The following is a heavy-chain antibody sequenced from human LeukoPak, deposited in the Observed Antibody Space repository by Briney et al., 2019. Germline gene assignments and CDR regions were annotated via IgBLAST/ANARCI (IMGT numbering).Heavy chain of an antibody. Sequence: SETLSLTCTVSGGSISSFYWSWIRQPPGKGLEWIGYIYYSGSTNYNPSLKSRVTISVDTSKNQLSLKLSSVTAADTAVYYCARDREGSSDFDYWGQGTLVTVSS. CDR3: ARDREGSSDFDY. J-gene: IGHJ4*02. CDR1: GGSISSFY. V-gene: IGHV4-59*12. CDR2: IYYSGST. D-gene: IGHD6-6*01.